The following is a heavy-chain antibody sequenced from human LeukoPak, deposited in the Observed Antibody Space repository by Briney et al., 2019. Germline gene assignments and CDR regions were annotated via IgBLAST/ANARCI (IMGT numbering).Heavy chain of an antibody. D-gene: IGHD6-6*01. CDR3: AAAPNYYYLDV. Sequence: SETLSLTCTVSGASISTSYWSWIRQPPGKGLEWIGYIYFSGRTNYNPSLKSRVTISIDTSNDQFSLRLSSVTAADSAVYYCAAAPNYYYLDVWGRGTTVTVSS. CDR2: IYFSGRT. CDR1: GASISTSY. V-gene: IGHV4-59*01. J-gene: IGHJ6*03.